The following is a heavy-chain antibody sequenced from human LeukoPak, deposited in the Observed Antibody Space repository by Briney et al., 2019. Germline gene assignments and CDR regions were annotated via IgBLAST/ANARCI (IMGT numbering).Heavy chain of an antibody. CDR1: GITFSSYS. Sequence: GGSLRLSCAASGITFSSYSMNWFRQAPGKGLDWVSSISNSSTYIYYADSVKGRFSISRDNAKNSLYLQMNSLRAEDTAVYYCARDPEAQYYFDYWGQGTLVTVSS. J-gene: IGHJ4*02. V-gene: IGHV3-21*01. CDR2: ISNSSTYI. CDR3: ARDPEAQYYFDY.